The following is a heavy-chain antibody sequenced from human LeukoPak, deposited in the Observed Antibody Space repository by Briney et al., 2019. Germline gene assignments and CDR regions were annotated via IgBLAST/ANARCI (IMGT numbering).Heavy chain of an antibody. CDR3: ARGGLRSAYFDY. V-gene: IGHV4-59*01. CDR2: IYYSGST. CDR1: GGSISGYY. D-gene: IGHD4-17*01. J-gene: IGHJ4*02. Sequence: SETLSLTCTVSGGSISGYYYSWIRQPPGKGLEWIRYIYYSGSTNYNPSLKSRVTISVDASKNQFSLKLSSVTAADTAVYYCARGGLRSAYFDYWGQGTLVTVSS.